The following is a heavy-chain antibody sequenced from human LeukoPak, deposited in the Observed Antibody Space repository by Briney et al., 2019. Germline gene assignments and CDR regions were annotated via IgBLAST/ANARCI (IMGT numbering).Heavy chain of an antibody. V-gene: IGHV3-64*01. CDR1: GFTLSSFH. J-gene: IGHJ4*02. CDR2: ISSNGGST. D-gene: IGHD6-13*01. Sequence: PGGSLRLSCAASGFTLSSFHMYWVRQAPGKGLEYVSAISSNGGSTYYANSVKGRFTISRDNSKNTLYLQMGSLRTEDMAVYYCARRAGSNWFMDYWGQGTLVTVSS. CDR3: ARRAGSNWFMDY.